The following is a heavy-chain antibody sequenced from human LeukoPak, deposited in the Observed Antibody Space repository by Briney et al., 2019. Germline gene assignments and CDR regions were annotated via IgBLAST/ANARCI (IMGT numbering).Heavy chain of an antibody. Sequence: PSETLSLTCAVYGGSFSGYYWSWIRQPPGKGLEWIGEINHSGSTNYNPSLKSRVTISVDTSKNQFSLKLSSVTAADTAMYYCARGLGDGYRYFDYWGQGTLVTVSS. V-gene: IGHV4-34*01. CDR2: INHSGST. CDR1: GGSFSGYY. D-gene: IGHD5-24*01. J-gene: IGHJ4*02. CDR3: ARGLGDGYRYFDY.